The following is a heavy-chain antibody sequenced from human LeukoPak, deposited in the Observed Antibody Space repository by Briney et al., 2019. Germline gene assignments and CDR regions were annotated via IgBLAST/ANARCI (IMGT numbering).Heavy chain of an antibody. J-gene: IGHJ4*02. D-gene: IGHD2-15*01. V-gene: IGHV3-15*01. CDR3: ATEKYNNNCYFY. Sequence: GGSLRLSCVASGLTFTNAWMSWVRQTPGKGLEWVGRIRSNTDGGRTEYAAPVKGRSTISRDDSKNTLYLEANSLETEDTAVYYCATEKYNNNCYFYWGQGTLVTVSS. CDR1: GLTFTNAW. CDR2: IRSNTDGGRT.